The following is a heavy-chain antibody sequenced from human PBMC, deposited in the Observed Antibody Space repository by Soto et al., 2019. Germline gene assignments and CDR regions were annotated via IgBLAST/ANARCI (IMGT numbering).Heavy chain of an antibody. V-gene: IGHV4-39*01. Sequence: QVQLQESGPGLVKPSETLSLTCTVSGGSIISSNYYWGWIRQPPGKGLEGIGSVEYSGSTYDNPSLRSRVTLSEDTSKNQFSLKLSSVTAADTAVYYCARHVRGAVTMNWFDPWGQGTLVTVSS. J-gene: IGHJ5*02. D-gene: IGHD3-10*02. CDR3: ARHVRGAVTMNWFDP. CDR1: GGSIISSNYY. CDR2: VEYSGST.